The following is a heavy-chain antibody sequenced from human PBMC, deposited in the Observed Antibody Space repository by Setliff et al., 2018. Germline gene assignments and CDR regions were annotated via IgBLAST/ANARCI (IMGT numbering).Heavy chain of an antibody. D-gene: IGHD3-16*01. V-gene: IGHV3-53*01. CDR2: AYSGGST. CDR1: GVTVSTNY. Sequence: GGSLRLSCAASGVTVSTNYMTWVRQTPGKGLECVSVAYSGGSTYYADSVEGRFTISRDNSKNTVYLQMTSLRVEDTAVYYCARGAFGNGLNFRYFDYWGQGTLVTVSS. CDR3: ARGAFGNGLNFRYFDY. J-gene: IGHJ4*02.